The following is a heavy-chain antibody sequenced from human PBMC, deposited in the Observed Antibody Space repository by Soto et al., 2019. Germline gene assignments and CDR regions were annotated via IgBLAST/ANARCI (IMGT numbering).Heavy chain of an antibody. CDR2: IDDTGSLT. D-gene: IGHD6-19*01. CDR3: ARDQTVAGPTTFDY. Sequence: EVQLVESGGGLVQPGGSLRLSCAASGFTFSSYWMHWVRQTPGKGLVWVSRIDDTGSLTTYADSVKGRFTISRDNAKNTLYLQMNRLRAEDTAVYYWARDQTVAGPTTFDYCGQGTLVTFSS. V-gene: IGHV3-74*01. J-gene: IGHJ4*02. CDR1: GFTFSSYW.